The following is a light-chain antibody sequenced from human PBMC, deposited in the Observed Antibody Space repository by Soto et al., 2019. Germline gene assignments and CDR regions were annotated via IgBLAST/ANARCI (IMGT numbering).Light chain of an antibody. Sequence: QSVLAQPASLSGSPGQSITLSCTGTSRDICAYNSVSWYQLHPGKAPKLMIFDVSSRPSGVSNRFSGSKSGNTASLTISGLQAEDEADYFCSSYSSITTYVFGTGTKVTVL. CDR2: DVS. J-gene: IGLJ1*01. CDR1: SRDICAYNS. V-gene: IGLV2-14*03. CDR3: SSYSSITTYV.